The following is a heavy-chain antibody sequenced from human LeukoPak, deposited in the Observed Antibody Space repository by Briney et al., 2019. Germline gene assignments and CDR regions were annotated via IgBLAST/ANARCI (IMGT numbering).Heavy chain of an antibody. CDR3: ARDYDSSGYYYGGYSYYYGMDV. CDR1: GGSFSGYY. Sequence: SETLSLTCAVYGGSFSGYYWSWIRQPPGNGLEWIGYIYYSGSTYYNPSLKSRVTISVDTSKNQFSLKLSSVTAADTAVYYCARDYDSSGYYYGGYSYYYGMDVWGQGTTVTVSS. V-gene: IGHV4-30-4*08. D-gene: IGHD3-22*01. J-gene: IGHJ6*02. CDR2: IYYSGST.